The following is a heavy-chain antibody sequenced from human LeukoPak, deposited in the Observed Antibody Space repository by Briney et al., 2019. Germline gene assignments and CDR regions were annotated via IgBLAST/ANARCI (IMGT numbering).Heavy chain of an antibody. V-gene: IGHV3-20*04. Sequence: PGGSLRLSCAASGFTFHDYGMSWVRQAPGKGLEWVSGINWNGGSTGYADSVKGRFTISRDNAKNSLYLQVNSLRAEDTALYYCATSTWSIWSFAYWGQGTLVTVSS. D-gene: IGHD6-13*01. J-gene: IGHJ4*02. CDR1: GFTFHDYG. CDR3: ATSTWSIWSFAY. CDR2: INWNGGST.